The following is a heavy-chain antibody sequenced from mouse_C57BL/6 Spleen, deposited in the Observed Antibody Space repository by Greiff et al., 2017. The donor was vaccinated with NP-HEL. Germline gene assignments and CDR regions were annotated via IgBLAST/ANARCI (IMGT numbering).Heavy chain of an antibody. D-gene: IGHD6-1*01. V-gene: IGHV1-81*01. CDR2: IYPRSGNT. CDR1: GYTFTSYG. Sequence: VKLVESGAELARPGASVKLSCKASGYTFTSYGISWVKQRTGQGLEWIGEIYPRSGNTYYNEKFKGKATLTAEKSSSTAYMQLSSLTSEDSAVYFCASGGLYFFDYWGQGTTLTVSS. J-gene: IGHJ2*01. CDR3: ASGGLYFFDY.